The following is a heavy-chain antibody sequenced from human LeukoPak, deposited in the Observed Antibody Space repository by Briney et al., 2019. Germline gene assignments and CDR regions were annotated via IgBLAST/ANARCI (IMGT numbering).Heavy chain of an antibody. CDR1: GFTFDYSA. Sequence: GTSLRLSCVASGFTFDYSAFHWVRQAPGKGLEWVSGIGFSTNNVDYADSVRGRFTISRDNTKDSLFLQMNSLRTEDTALYYCGKETNTGWSEPDYWGQGTLVTVSS. D-gene: IGHD6-19*01. CDR2: IGFSTNNV. V-gene: IGHV3-9*01. J-gene: IGHJ4*02. CDR3: GKETNTGWSEPDY.